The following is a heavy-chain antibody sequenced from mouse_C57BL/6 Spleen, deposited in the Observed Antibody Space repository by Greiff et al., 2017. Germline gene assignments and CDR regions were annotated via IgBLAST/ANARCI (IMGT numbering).Heavy chain of an antibody. Sequence: QVQLKQPGAELVKPGASVKMSCKASGYTFTSYWITWVKQRPGQGLAWIGDIYPGSGSTNYNEKFKSKATLTVDTSSSTAYMQLSSLTSEDSAVYYCATAGDAMDYWVQGTSVTVSS. V-gene: IGHV1-55*01. CDR2: IYPGSGST. J-gene: IGHJ4*01. CDR3: ATAGDAMDY. CDR1: GYTFTSYW.